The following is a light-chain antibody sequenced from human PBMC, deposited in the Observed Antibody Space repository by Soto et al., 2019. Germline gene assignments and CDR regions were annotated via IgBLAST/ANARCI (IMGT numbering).Light chain of an antibody. J-gene: IGKJ4*01. CDR2: TGS. Sequence: DIQMTQSPSSVSASVGDRVSITCRASQGISSWLAWYQQKPGRAPKLLIYTGSSLQSGVPSRFSGTGSGTXXXLTXSSLQPEDVATYYCQQANSFPLTFGGGTKVEIK. V-gene: IGKV1-12*01. CDR3: QQANSFPLT. CDR1: QGISSW.